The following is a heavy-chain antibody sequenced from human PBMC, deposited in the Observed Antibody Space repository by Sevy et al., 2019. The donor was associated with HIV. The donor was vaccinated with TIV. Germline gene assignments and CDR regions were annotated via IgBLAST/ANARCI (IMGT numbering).Heavy chain of an antibody. J-gene: IGHJ3*02. D-gene: IGHD1-26*01. Sequence: GGSLRLSCAVSGFTFSNAWMNWVRQAPGKGLEWVGRIKSKTDGGTTDYAAPVKGRFTSSRDDSKNTLYMQMNSLKTEDTAVYYCTDGGYRGSPSAFDIWGQGTMVTVSS. V-gene: IGHV3-15*07. CDR1: GFTFSNAW. CDR3: TDGGYRGSPSAFDI. CDR2: IKSKTDGGTT.